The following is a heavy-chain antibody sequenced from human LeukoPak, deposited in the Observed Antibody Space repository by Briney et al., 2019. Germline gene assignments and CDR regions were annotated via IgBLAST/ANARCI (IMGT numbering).Heavy chain of an antibody. J-gene: IGHJ4*02. CDR1: GGSISSSSYY. CDR3: ARERSGYDRIFDY. CDR2: VYYSGST. D-gene: IGHD5-12*01. V-gene: IGHV4-39*07. Sequence: SETLSLTCTVSGGSISSSSYYWGWIRQPPGKGLEWIGSVYYSGSTYYNPSLKSRVTISVDTSKNQFSLKLSSVTAADTAVYYCARERSGYDRIFDYWGQGTLVTVSS.